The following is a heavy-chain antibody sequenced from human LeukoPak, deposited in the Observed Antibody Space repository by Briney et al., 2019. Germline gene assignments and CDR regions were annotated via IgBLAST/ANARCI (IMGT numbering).Heavy chain of an antibody. CDR2: INHRGST. V-gene: IGHV4-34*01. CDR1: GGSFNGYY. D-gene: IGHD1-26*01. J-gene: IGHJ4*02. CDR3: ASGSYHVESG. Sequence: SETLSLTCAVYGGSFNGYYWSWIRQPPGKGLEWIGEINHRGSTNYNPSLKSRVTISVDTSKNQFSLKLSSVTAADTAVYYCASGSYHVESGWGQGTLVTVSS.